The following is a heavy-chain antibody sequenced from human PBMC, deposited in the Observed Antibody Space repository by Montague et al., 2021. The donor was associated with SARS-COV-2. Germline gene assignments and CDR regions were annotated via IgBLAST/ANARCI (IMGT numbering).Heavy chain of an antibody. J-gene: IGHJ4*02. D-gene: IGHD3-10*01. CDR1: GGSISSYF. V-gene: IGHV4-59*13. CDR2: FYHSGGT. CDR3: ARSGAVPMD. Sequence: SETLSLTCTVSGGSISSYFWSWIRQSPGKGLEWIGYFYHSGGTKYNPSLKSRVTISGDTFKNQFSLKLSSVTTADTAVYYCARSGAVPMDWGQGTLVTVSS.